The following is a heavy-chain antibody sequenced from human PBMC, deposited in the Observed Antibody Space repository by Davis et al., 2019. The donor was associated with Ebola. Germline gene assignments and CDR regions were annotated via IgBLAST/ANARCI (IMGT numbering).Heavy chain of an antibody. CDR2: IDDSGNT. CDR1: GGSITSHY. V-gene: IGHV4-59*11. D-gene: IGHD6-13*01. Sequence: MPSETLSLTCTVSGGSITSHYWSWIRQPPGKGLEWVGFIDDSGNTNYNPSLKSRVTISVDTSKNQFSLKLTSVTAADTAVYYCARGGASSRYFDYWGQGALVTVSS. J-gene: IGHJ4*02. CDR3: ARGGASSRYFDY.